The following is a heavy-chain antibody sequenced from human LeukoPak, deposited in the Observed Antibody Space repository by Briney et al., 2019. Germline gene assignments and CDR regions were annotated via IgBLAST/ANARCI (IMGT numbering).Heavy chain of an antibody. D-gene: IGHD2-2*02. J-gene: IGHJ4*02. CDR2: INPNSGGT. CDR1: GYTFTSYY. Sequence: GASVKVSCKASGYTFTSYYMHWVRQAPGQGLERMGWINPNSGGTNYAQKFQGRVTMTRDTSISTAYMELSRLRSDDTAVYYCARASVVPAAIHLDYWGQGTLVTVSS. CDR3: ARASVVPAAIHLDY. V-gene: IGHV1-2*02.